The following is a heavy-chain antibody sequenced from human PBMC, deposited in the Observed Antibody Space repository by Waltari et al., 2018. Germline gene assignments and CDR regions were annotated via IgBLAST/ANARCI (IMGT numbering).Heavy chain of an antibody. CDR1: GGSINSGSYY. J-gene: IGHJ4*02. CDR2: VYTSGSI. Sequence: QVQLQESGPGLVKPSQTLSLTCTVSGGSINSGSYYWSWIRQPAGKGLEWIGRVYTSGSISYNPSLRSRVTMSLDTAKNQFSLKPGSATAADPAVYFCAGERYTYADYWGQGTLVTVSS. CDR3: AGERYTYADY. V-gene: IGHV4-61*02. D-gene: IGHD5-18*01.